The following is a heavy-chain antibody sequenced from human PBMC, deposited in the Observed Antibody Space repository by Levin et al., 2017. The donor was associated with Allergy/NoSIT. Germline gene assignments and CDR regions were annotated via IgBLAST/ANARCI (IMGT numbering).Heavy chain of an antibody. CDR3: AKLVPVALVAHRGWFDP. D-gene: IGHD3-9*01. Sequence: GESLKISCAASGFTFGSYAMSWVRQAPGKGLEWVSAISGSGGSTYYADSVKGRFTISRDNSKNTLYLQMNSLRAEDTAVYYCAKLVPVALVAHRGWFDPWGQGTLVTVSS. CDR2: ISGSGGST. V-gene: IGHV3-23*01. J-gene: IGHJ5*02. CDR1: GFTFGSYA.